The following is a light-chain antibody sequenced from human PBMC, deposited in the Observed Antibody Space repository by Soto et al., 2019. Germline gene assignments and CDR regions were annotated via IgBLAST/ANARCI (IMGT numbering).Light chain of an antibody. CDR1: SSDVGGYNY. V-gene: IGLV2-8*01. Sequence: QSVLTQPPSASGSPGQSVAISCTGTSSDVGGYNYVSWYQQHPGKAPKLMIYEVNKPPSGVPDRFSGSNSGNTASQTVSGLQAEDEADYYCSSYAGSSNVFGTGTKVTVL. J-gene: IGLJ1*01. CDR3: SSYAGSSNV. CDR2: EVN.